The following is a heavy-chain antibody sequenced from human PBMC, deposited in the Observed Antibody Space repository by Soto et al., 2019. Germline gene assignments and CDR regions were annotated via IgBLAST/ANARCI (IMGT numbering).Heavy chain of an antibody. V-gene: IGHV3-30*18. D-gene: IGHD5-18*01. J-gene: IGHJ6*02. CDR1: GFTFSSYG. Sequence: GGSLRLSCAASGFTFSSYGMHWVRQAPGKGLEWVAVISYDGSNKYYADSVKGRFTISRDNSKNTLYLQMNSLRAEDTAVYYCAKVSLNGYGYGIRHLRGMDVWGQGATVTVSS. CDR2: ISYDGSNK. CDR3: AKVSLNGYGYGIRHLRGMDV.